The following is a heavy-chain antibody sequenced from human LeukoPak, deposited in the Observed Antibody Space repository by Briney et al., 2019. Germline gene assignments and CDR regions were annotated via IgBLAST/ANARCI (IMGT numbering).Heavy chain of an antibody. Sequence: PSETLSLTCAVYGGSFSGYYWSWIRQPPGKGLEWIGEINHSGSTNYNPSLKSRVTISVDTSKNQFSLKLNSVTAADTAVYYCARGEGDILTGLNWFDPWGQGSLVTVSS. CDR3: ARGEGDILTGLNWFDP. D-gene: IGHD3-9*01. V-gene: IGHV4-34*01. J-gene: IGHJ5*02. CDR2: INHSGST. CDR1: GGSFSGYY.